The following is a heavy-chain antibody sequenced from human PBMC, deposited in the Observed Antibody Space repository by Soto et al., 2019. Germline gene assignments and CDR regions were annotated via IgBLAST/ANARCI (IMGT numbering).Heavy chain of an antibody. CDR2: IYYSGST. V-gene: IGHV4-31*03. D-gene: IGHD4-17*01. J-gene: IGHJ6*02. CDR1: GGSIRSGGYY. Sequence: QVQLQESGPGLVKPSQTLSLTCTVSGGSIRSGGYYWSWIRQHPGKGLEWIGYIYYSGSTYYNPSLKSRVTISVDTSKNQFSLKLSSVTAADTAVYYCARGYGDYDAYYYYGMDVWGQGTTVTVSS. CDR3: ARGYGDYDAYYYYGMDV.